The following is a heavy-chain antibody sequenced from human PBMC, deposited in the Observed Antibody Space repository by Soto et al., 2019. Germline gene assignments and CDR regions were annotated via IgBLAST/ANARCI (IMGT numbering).Heavy chain of an antibody. J-gene: IGHJ5*02. D-gene: IGHD3-3*02. CDR1: GGSFSGYY. V-gene: IGHV4-34*01. CDR2: INHSGST. Sequence: SETLSLTCAVYGGSFSGYYWSWIRQPPGKGLEWIGEINHSGSTNYNPSLKSRVTISVDTSKNQFSLKLSSVTAADTAVYYCASPKIAFYNWFDPWGQGTLVT. CDR3: ASPKIAFYNWFDP.